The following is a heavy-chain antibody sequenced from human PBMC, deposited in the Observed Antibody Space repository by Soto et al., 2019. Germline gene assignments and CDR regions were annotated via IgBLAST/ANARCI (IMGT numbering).Heavy chain of an antibody. CDR2: ISGSGGST. D-gene: IGHD2-2*01. V-gene: IGHV3-23*01. CDR1: GFTFSSYA. J-gene: IGHJ4*02. Sequence: PGGSLRLSCAASGFTFSSYAMICVRQAPGKGLEWVSAISGSGGSTYYADSVKGRFTISRDNSKNTLYLQMNSLRAEDTAVYYCAKARGTSRMGEDYWGQGTLVTVSS. CDR3: AKARGTSRMGEDY.